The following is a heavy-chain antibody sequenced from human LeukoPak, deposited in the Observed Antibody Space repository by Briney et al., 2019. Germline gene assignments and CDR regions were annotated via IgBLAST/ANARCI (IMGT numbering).Heavy chain of an antibody. Sequence: PSETLSLTCTVSGGSISSHYWSWIRQPPGKGLEWIGYIYYSGSTNYNPSLKSRVTISVDTSKNQFSLKLSSVTAADTAVYYCARGDPGDYWGQGTLVTVSS. CDR1: GGSISSHY. D-gene: IGHD2-21*02. V-gene: IGHV4-59*11. CDR3: ARGDPGDY. J-gene: IGHJ4*02. CDR2: IYYSGST.